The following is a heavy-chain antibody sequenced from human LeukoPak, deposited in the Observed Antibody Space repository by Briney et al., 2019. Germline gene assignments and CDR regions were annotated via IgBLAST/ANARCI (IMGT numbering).Heavy chain of an antibody. J-gene: IGHJ4*02. V-gene: IGHV1-2*02. CDR1: GYTFTNYY. CDR2: IYPNSGGT. CDR3: ARDKSGSSGWYSFFDY. Sequence: ASVKVSCKASGYTFTNYYMHWVRQAPGQGLEWMGWIYPNSGGTNYAQKFQGRVTMTRDTSISTAYMELSRLRSDDTAVYYCARDKSGSSGWYSFFDYWGQGTLVTVSS. D-gene: IGHD6-19*01.